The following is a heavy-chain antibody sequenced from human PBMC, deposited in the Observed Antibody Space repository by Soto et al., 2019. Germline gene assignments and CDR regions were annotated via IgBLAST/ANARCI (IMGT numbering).Heavy chain of an antibody. CDR1: GSFIIGGY. V-gene: IGHV4-59*07. CDR2: IYYSGST. CDR3: ARSRGALDI. Sequence: PSCTLCHTFAEGGSFIIGGYWSWIRQPPGKGLEWIGYIYYSGSTNYNPSLKSRVTISVDTSKNQFSLKLSSVTAADTAVYYWARSRGALDIWGQGTMVTVSS. J-gene: IGHJ3*02.